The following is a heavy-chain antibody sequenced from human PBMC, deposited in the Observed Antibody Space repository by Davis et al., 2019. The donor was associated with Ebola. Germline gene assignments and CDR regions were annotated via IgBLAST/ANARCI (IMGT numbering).Heavy chain of an antibody. CDR1: GYIFSNYW. CDR3: ATSTMVRGVSLDYGMDV. V-gene: IGHV5-51*01. CDR2: IYPGDSDT. D-gene: IGHD3-10*01. J-gene: IGHJ6*02. Sequence: GESLKISCKGSGYIFSNYWIGWVRQMPGKGLEWMGIIYPGDSDTRYSPSFQGQVTISADKSISTAYLQWSSLKASDTAMYYCATSTMVRGVSLDYGMDVWGQGTTVTVSS.